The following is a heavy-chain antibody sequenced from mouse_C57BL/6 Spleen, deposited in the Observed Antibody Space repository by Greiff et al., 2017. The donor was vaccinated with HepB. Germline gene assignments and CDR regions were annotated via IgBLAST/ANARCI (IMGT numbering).Heavy chain of an antibody. CDR3: ARPSDV. J-gene: IGHJ1*03. V-gene: IGHV1-50*01. CDR2: IDPSDSYT. CDR1: GYTFTSYW. Sequence: VQLQQPGAELVKPGASVKLSCKASGYTFTSYWMQWVKQRPGQGLEWIGEIDPSDSYTNYNQKFKGKATLTVDTSSSTAYMQLSSLTSEDSAVYYCARPSDVWGTGTTVTVSS.